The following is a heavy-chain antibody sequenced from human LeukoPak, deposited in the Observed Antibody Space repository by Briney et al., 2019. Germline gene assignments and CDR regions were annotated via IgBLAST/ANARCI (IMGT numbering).Heavy chain of an antibody. D-gene: IGHD6-6*01. CDR2: ISGSGGST. Sequence: GGSLRLSCAASGFTLSSYAMSWVRQAPGKGLEWVSAISGSGGSTYYADSVKGRFTISRDNSKNTLYLQMNSLRAEDTAVYYCAKDFVGSSLWYFDCWGQGTLVTVSS. V-gene: IGHV3-23*01. CDR3: AKDFVGSSLWYFDC. J-gene: IGHJ4*02. CDR1: GFTLSSYA.